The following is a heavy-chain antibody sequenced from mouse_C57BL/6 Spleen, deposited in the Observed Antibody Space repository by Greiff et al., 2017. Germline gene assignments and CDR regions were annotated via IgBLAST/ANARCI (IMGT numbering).Heavy chain of an antibody. CDR3: ARDNYYGSSHAYYAMDY. D-gene: IGHD1-1*01. J-gene: IGHJ4*01. CDR1: GFTFSSYG. CDR2: ISSGGSYT. Sequence: EVQRVESGGDLVKPGGSLKLSCAASGFTFSSYGMSWVRQTPDKRLEWVATISSGGSYTYYPDSVKGRFTISRDNAKNTLYLQMSSLKSEDTAMYYCARDNYYGSSHAYYAMDYWGQGTSVTVSS. V-gene: IGHV5-6*01.